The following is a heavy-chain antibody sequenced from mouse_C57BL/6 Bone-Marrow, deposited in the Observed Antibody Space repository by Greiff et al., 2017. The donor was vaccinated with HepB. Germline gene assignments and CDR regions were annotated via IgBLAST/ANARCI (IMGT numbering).Heavy chain of an antibody. CDR2: IVPGSGST. CDR3: AREGGYGSSYDAMDY. V-gene: IGHV1-9*01. D-gene: IGHD1-1*01. Sequence: VKLQQSGAELMKPGASVKLSCKATGYTFTGYWIEWVKQRPVHGLEWIGEIVPGSGSTNYNEKFKGKATFTADTSSNTAYMQLSSLTTEDSAIYYCAREGGYGSSYDAMDYWGQGTAVTVSS. CDR1: GYTFTGYW. J-gene: IGHJ4*01.